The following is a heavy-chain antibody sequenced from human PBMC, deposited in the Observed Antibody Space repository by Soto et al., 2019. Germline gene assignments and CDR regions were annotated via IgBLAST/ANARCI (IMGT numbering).Heavy chain of an antibody. D-gene: IGHD6-19*01. V-gene: IGHV3-21*01. Sequence: GGSLRLSCAASGFTFSSFSINWVRQAPGKGLEWVSSISGSSSYIYYADSVKGRFTISRDNAKNSLYLQMNSLRAEDTAVYYCARGGSGGSSGWYLDYWGQGTLVTVSS. CDR2: ISGSSSYI. CDR1: GFTFSSFS. CDR3: ARGGSGGSSGWYLDY. J-gene: IGHJ4*02.